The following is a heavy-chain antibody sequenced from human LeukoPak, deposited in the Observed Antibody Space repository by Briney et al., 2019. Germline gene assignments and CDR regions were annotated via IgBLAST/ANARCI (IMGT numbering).Heavy chain of an antibody. CDR2: IYSGGST. J-gene: IGHJ3*02. CDR1: GFTVSSNY. V-gene: IGHV3-53*01. D-gene: IGHD6-13*01. CDR3: ARGGLEYGYSSSWYSVSLVSGVTDDAFDI. Sequence: PGGSLRLSCAASGFTVSSNYMSWVRQAPGKGLEWVSVIYSGGSTYYADSVKGRFTISRDNSKNTLYLQMNSLRAEDTAVYYCARGGLEYGYSSSWYSVSLVSGVTDDAFDIWGQGTMVTVSS.